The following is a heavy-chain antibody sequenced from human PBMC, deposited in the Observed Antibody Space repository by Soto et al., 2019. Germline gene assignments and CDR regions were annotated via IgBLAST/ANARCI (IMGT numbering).Heavy chain of an antibody. CDR2: ISDGGSYT. J-gene: IGHJ6*02. CDR1: GFTFSDHY. Sequence: GGSLRLSCVASGFTFSDHYMAWIRRAPGKGLEWVSYISDGGSYTNHGTSVRGRVSVSRDNARNSLYLQMNSLRVEDTGIYYCARAPGAVNSYDGVDLWGQGTTVTVSS. V-gene: IGHV3-11*06. CDR3: ARAPGAVNSYDGVDL. D-gene: IGHD6-19*01.